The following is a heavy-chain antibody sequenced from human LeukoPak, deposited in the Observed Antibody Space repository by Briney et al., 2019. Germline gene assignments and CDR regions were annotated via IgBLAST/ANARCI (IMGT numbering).Heavy chain of an antibody. Sequence: ASVKVSCKASGGTFSSYAISWVRQAPGQGLEWMGWMNPNSGNTGYAQKFQGRVTMTRNTSISTANMELSSLRSEDTAVYYCARGLARTSMVTRGGVRFDYWGQGTLVTVSS. CDR3: ARGLARTSMVTRGGVRFDY. J-gene: IGHJ4*02. D-gene: IGHD5-18*01. CDR2: MNPNSGNT. CDR1: GGTFSSYA. V-gene: IGHV1-8*02.